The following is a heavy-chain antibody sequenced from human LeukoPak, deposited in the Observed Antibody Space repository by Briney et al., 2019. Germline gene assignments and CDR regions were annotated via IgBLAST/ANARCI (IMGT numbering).Heavy chain of an antibody. D-gene: IGHD2-2*01. CDR1: GGTFSSYA. CDR2: IIPIFGTA. V-gene: IGHV1-69*05. J-gene: IGHJ3*02. Sequence: SVKVSCKASGGTFSSYAISWVRQAPGQGLEWMGRIIPIFGTANYAQKFQGRATITTDESTSTAYMELSSLRSEDTAVYYCASQRVVVVPAATNAFDIWGQGTMVTVFS. CDR3: ASQRVVVVPAATNAFDI.